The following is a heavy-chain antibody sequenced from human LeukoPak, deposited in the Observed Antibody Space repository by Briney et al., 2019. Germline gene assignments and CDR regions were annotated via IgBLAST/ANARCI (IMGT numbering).Heavy chain of an antibody. Sequence: GGSLRLSCAASGFTFSSYAMHWVRQAPGKGLEWVAVISYDGSNKYYADSVKGRFTISRDNSKNTLYLQMNSLRAEDTAVYYCARGNIAARFFDYWGQGILVTVSS. J-gene: IGHJ4*02. CDR2: ISYDGSNK. CDR1: GFTFSSYA. CDR3: ARGNIAARFFDY. D-gene: IGHD6-6*01. V-gene: IGHV3-30-3*01.